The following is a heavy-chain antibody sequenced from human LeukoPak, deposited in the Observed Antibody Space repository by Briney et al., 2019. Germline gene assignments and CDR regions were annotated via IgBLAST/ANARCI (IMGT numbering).Heavy chain of an antibody. D-gene: IGHD4-23*01. CDR2: IYYSGST. Sequence: PSETLSLTCTVSGGSISNYYWSWLRKPPGKGQEWIGNIYYSGSTNYNPSLKSRVTISIDTSKNHFSLKLSSVTAADTAVYYCARRAATVVTHDAFDIWGQGTMVTVSS. V-gene: IGHV4-59*08. CDR1: GGSISNYY. CDR3: ARRAATVVTHDAFDI. J-gene: IGHJ3*02.